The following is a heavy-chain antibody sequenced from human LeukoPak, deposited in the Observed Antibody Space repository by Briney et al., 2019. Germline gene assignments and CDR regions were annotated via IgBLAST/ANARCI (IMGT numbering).Heavy chain of an antibody. CDR1: GFTFRSLW. Sequence: GGSLTLSFAASGFTFRSLWMSWVRQAPGKELEWVANIKQDGRDIHYGDPVKGRFTIYRDNPKNSLYLQMNSLRAEDTAVYYCARVTSTYYYGSGSLEDYWGQGTLVTVSS. J-gene: IGHJ4*02. V-gene: IGHV3-7*05. CDR3: ARVTSTYYYGSGSLEDY. D-gene: IGHD3-10*01. CDR2: IKQDGRDI.